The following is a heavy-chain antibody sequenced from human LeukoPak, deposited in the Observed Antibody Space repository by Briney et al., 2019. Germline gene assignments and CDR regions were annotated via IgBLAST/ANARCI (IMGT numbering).Heavy chain of an antibody. V-gene: IGHV4-59*01. CDR2: IYYSGST. D-gene: IGHD2-2*01. J-gene: IGHJ4*02. CDR3: ARESVVVPAAPDY. CDR1: GGSISSYY. Sequence: SETLSLTCTVSGGSISSYYWSWIRQPPGKGLEWIGYIYYSGSTNYNPSLKSRVTISVDTSKNQFSLKLSSVTAADTAVYYCARESVVVPAAPDYWGQGTLVTVST.